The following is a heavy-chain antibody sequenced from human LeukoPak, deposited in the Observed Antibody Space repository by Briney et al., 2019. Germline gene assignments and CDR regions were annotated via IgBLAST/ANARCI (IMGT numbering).Heavy chain of an antibody. J-gene: IGHJ4*02. V-gene: IGHV3-23*01. Sequence: GGSLRLSCAASGFTFSSYWMHWVRQAPGKGLEWVSAISGSGGSTYYADSVKGRFTISRDNSKNTLYLQMNSLRAEDTAVYYCARYYYDSSGYPLFDYWGQGTLVTVSS. CDR2: ISGSGGST. CDR1: GFTFSSYW. D-gene: IGHD3-22*01. CDR3: ARYYYDSSGYPLFDY.